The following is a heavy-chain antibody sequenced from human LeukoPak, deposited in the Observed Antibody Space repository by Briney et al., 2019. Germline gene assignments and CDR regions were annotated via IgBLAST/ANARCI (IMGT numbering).Heavy chain of an antibody. CDR1: GYTFTSYD. Sequence: GASVKVSCKASGYTFTSYDINWVRQATGQGLEWMGWMNPNSGNTGYAQKFQGRVTMTRNTSISTAYMELSSLRSEDTAVYYCARGGYSYGHDNWFDPWGQGTLVTVSS. CDR3: ARGGYSYGHDNWFDP. CDR2: MNPNSGNT. D-gene: IGHD5-18*01. V-gene: IGHV1-8*01. J-gene: IGHJ5*02.